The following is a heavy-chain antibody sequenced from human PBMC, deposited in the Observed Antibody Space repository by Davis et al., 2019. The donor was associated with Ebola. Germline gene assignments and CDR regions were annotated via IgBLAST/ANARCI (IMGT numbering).Heavy chain of an antibody. V-gene: IGHV3-7*03. CDR3: ARDHGYNLFDP. CDR1: GFTFSNFW. Sequence: GESLKISCAASGFTFSNFWMSWVRQVSGKGLEWVANIRQDGSEKNYVDSVKGRFTISRDNAKNSLYLQMNSLRTEDTALYYCARDHGYNLFDPWGQGTLVTVSS. J-gene: IGHJ5*02. D-gene: IGHD5-18*01. CDR2: IRQDGSEK.